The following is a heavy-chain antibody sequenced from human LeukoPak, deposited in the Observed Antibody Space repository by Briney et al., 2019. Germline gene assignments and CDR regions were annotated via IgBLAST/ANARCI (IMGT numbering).Heavy chain of an antibody. V-gene: IGHV3-48*03. J-gene: IGHJ4*02. Sequence: GGSLRLSCTVSEFTFSSYEMNWVRQAPGKGLEWVSYISSSGSTVYYADSVKGRFTISRDNSKNTLYLQMNSLRAEDTAVYYCAKDERTTVPNYWGQGTLVTVSS. CDR1: EFTFSSYE. CDR3: AKDERTTVPNY. D-gene: IGHD4-17*01. CDR2: ISSSGSTV.